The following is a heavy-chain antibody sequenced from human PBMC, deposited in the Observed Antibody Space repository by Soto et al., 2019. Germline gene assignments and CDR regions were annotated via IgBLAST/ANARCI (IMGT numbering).Heavy chain of an antibody. Sequence: EVQLVESGGGLVQPGGSLRLSCTASGFAVRHNYMTWVRQAPGKGLAWVSLLYSGGDTSYADSVKVRFTISRHTSQNTLYLQMNSRRAEDTAVYYCERQTDSIPSGGDVWGQGTAVTVSS. CDR1: GFAVRHNY. J-gene: IGHJ6*02. CDR2: LYSGGDT. D-gene: IGHD3-10*01. V-gene: IGHV3-53*04. CDR3: ERQTDSIPSGGDV.